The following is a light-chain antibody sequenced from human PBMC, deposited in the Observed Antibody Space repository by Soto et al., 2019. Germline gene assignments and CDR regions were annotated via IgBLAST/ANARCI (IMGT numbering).Light chain of an antibody. CDR3: HQYGKSPLT. CDR2: GAF. J-gene: IGKJ1*01. CDR1: QIVTSDY. V-gene: IGKV3-20*01. Sequence: VLTQSPGTLSLSPGERVTLSCRASQIVTSDYLAWYHQAPGQAPGLLIYGAFNRANGISDRFSGSGSGTTFTRTASKLEPGDCVEYFCHQYGKSPLTFGQMTKAEIK.